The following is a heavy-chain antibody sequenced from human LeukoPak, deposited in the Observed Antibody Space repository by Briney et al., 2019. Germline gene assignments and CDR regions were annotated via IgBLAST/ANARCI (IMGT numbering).Heavy chain of an antibody. V-gene: IGHV1-3*01. CDR1: GYTFTSYA. D-gene: IGHD5-18*01. CDR2: INAGNGNT. CDR3: ARVGIQLHDY. Sequence: ASVKVSCKASGYTFTSYAMHWVRQAPGQRLEWMGWINAGNGNTKYSQEFQGRVTITRDTSTSTAYMELRSLRSDDTAVYYCARVGIQLHDYWGQGTLVTVSS. J-gene: IGHJ4*02.